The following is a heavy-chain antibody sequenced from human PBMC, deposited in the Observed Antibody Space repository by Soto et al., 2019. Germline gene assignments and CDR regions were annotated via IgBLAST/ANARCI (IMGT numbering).Heavy chain of an antibody. CDR3: AKDPFWIQLWGAFDY. V-gene: IGHV3-23*01. CDR2: ISGSGGST. D-gene: IGHD5-18*01. CDR1: GFTFSSYA. J-gene: IGHJ4*02. Sequence: QTGGSLRLSCAASGFTFSSYAMSWVRQAPGKGLEWVSAISGSGGSTYYADSVKGRFTISRDNSKNTLYLQMNSLRAEDTAVYYCAKDPFWIQLWGAFDYWGQGTLVTAPQ.